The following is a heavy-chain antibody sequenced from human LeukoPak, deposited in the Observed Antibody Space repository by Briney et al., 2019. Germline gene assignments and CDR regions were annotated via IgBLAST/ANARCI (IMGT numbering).Heavy chain of an antibody. CDR2: IYYSGST. J-gene: IGHJ4*02. Sequence: SETLSLTCTVSGGSISGYYWSWIRQPPGKGLEWIGYIYYSGSTNYNPSLKSRVTISVDTSKNQFSLKLSSVTAADTAVYYCARVGYSSSWYPYYFGYWGQGTLVTVSS. CDR3: ARVGYSSSWYPYYFGY. CDR1: GGSISGYY. D-gene: IGHD6-13*01. V-gene: IGHV4-59*01.